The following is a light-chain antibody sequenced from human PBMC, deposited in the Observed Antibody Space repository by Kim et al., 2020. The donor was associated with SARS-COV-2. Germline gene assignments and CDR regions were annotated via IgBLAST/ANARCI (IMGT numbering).Light chain of an antibody. V-gene: IGLV3-19*01. CDR2: GKN. Sequence: ALGQAVRSTCQGDSIRRYYASWYQQKPGQAPVLVIYGKNNRPSGIPDRFSGSSSGNTASLTITGAQAEDEADYYCNSRDSSGNHLVFGTGTKVTVL. J-gene: IGLJ1*01. CDR3: NSRDSSGNHLV. CDR1: SIRRYY.